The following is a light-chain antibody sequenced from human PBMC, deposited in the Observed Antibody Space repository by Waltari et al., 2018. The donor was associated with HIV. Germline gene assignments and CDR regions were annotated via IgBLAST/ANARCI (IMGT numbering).Light chain of an antibody. CDR3: QSYDSRLSGWV. J-gene: IGLJ3*02. CDR2: SNN. V-gene: IGLV1-40*01. Sequence: QSVLTQPPSVSGAPGQTVTISFPRSSAGSDVHRYQQIPGTAPNLLIYSNNNRPSGVPDRFSASKSGTSASLAITGLQAEDEADYYCQSYDSRLSGWVFGGGTKLTVL. CDR1: SAGSD.